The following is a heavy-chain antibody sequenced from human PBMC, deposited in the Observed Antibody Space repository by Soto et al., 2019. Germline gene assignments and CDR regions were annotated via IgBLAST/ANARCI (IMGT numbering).Heavy chain of an antibody. CDR3: ARDGSDYSNSGYFVY. V-gene: IGHV3-30-3*01. Sequence: QVQLVESGGGVVQPGRSLRLSCAASGFTFSSYAMHWVRQAPGKGLEWVAVITYDGSNKYYADSVKGRFTISRDNSKNTLYLQINSLRAVDTAVYYCARDGSDYSNSGYFVYWGQGTLVTVSS. D-gene: IGHD4-4*01. J-gene: IGHJ4*02. CDR1: GFTFSSYA. CDR2: ITYDGSNK.